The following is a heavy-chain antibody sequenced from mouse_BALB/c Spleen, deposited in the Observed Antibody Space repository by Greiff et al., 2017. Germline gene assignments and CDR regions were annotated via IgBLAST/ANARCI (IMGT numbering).Heavy chain of an antibody. CDR1: GFTFSSYT. CDR3: TREERDAMDY. CDR2: ISSGGSYT. V-gene: IGHV5-6-4*01. Sequence: EVKLMESGGGLVKPGGSLKLSCAASGFTFSSYTMSWVRQTPEKRLEWVATISSGGSYTYYPDSVKGRFTISRDNAKNTLYLQMSSLKSEDTAMYYCTREERDAMDYWGQGTSVTVSS. J-gene: IGHJ4*01.